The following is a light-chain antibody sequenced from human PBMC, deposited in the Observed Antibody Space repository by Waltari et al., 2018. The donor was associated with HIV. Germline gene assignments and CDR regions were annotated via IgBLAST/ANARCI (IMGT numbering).Light chain of an antibody. V-gene: IGLV1-40*01. CDR1: SSNIRAGYA. CDR2: GDR. J-gene: IGLJ1*01. Sequence: QSVLTQPPSVSGAPGQRVTISCTGNSSNIRAGYAVHWYQHLPRTSPKPLIYGDRNRPSGVPDRFSASRSDTSASLAITGLQAEDEADYYCQSYDRSLSGSFVFGTGTKVTVL. CDR3: QSYDRSLSGSFV.